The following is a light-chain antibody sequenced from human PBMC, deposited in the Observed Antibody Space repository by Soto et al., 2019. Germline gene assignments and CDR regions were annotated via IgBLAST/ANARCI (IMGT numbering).Light chain of an antibody. J-gene: IGKJ3*01. CDR2: GVS. CDR1: QSVSVN. Sequence: IVMTQSPGTLSVSPWERATLSCRASQSVSVNLAWYQQKPGQAPRLLIYGVSTRATGIPARFSGSESGTEFTLTISSLQSEDFAVYYCQQYNDWPFTFGPGTKVDIK. V-gene: IGKV3-15*01. CDR3: QQYNDWPFT.